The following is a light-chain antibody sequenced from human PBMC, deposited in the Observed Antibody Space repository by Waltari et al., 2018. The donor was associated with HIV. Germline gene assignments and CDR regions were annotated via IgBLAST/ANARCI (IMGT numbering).Light chain of an antibody. CDR3: QQSDRTLWT. V-gene: IGKV1-39*01. Sequence: DIQMAPSPSCLSAFVAGRITHSCRASQSISSYLNWYQQKPGKAPKLLIYAASSLQSGVPARFSGSGSGTDFTLTISSLQPEDSATYYCQQSDRTLWTFGQGTKVEIK. CDR2: AAS. J-gene: IGKJ1*01. CDR1: QSISSY.